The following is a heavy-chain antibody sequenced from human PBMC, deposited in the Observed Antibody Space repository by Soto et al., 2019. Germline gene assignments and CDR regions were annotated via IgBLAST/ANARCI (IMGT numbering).Heavy chain of an antibody. Sequence: QMQLVQSGPEVKKLGTSVKVSCKASGFTFTSSAVQWVRQARGQRLEWIGWIVVGSGNTNYAQKFQERVTITRDMSTSTAYMELSSLRSEDTAVYYCAALPDDYVWGTRGAFDIWGQGTMVTVSS. J-gene: IGHJ3*02. V-gene: IGHV1-58*01. CDR2: IVVGSGNT. CDR3: AALPDDYVWGTRGAFDI. CDR1: GFTFTSSA. D-gene: IGHD3-16*01.